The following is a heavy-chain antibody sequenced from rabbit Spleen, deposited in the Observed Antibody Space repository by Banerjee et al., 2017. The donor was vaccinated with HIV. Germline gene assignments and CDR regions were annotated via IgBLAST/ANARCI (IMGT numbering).Heavy chain of an antibody. J-gene: IGHJ6*01. Sequence: QSLQESGGGLFQPGGSLALTCKASGFSLSNNYVMCWVRQAPGKGPEWIACIGVSSINKYYASCAKGRFPISKTSATTGTRQMTSLTAADTATYFCGRCSIDGAGCYYGMDLWGPGTLVTVS. D-gene: IGHD1-1*01. CDR3: GRCSIDGAGCYYGMDL. CDR1: GFSLSNNYV. V-gene: IGHV1S40*01. CDR2: IGVSSINK.